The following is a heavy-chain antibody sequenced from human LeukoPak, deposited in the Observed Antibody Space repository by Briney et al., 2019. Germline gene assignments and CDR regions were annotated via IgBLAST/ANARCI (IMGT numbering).Heavy chain of an antibody. CDR3: ARHHPTVDTAMVGDSAFDI. V-gene: IGHV4-4*02. CDR1: GGSISSSNW. CDR2: IYHSGST. J-gene: IGHJ3*02. D-gene: IGHD5-18*01. Sequence: SETLSLTCAVSGGSISSSNWWSWVRQPPGKGLEWIGEIYHSGSTNYNPSLKSRVTISVDKSKNQFSLKLSSVTAADTAVYYCARHHPTVDTAMVGDSAFDIWGQGTMVTVSS.